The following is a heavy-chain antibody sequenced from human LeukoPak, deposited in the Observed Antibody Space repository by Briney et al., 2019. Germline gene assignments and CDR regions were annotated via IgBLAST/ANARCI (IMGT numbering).Heavy chain of an antibody. Sequence: AGSLRLSCAAAGFTFISFSMSWVRQAPGEGLEWVSTISRTGVETYYANSVKGRFTISRDNSKNTLFLHMNSLRAEDTAVYYCAKDGDYGDYWHYNYMDVWGKGTTVTISS. CDR3: AKDGDYGDYWHYNYMDV. J-gene: IGHJ6*03. CDR2: ISRTGVET. CDR1: GFTFISFS. V-gene: IGHV3-23*01. D-gene: IGHD4-17*01.